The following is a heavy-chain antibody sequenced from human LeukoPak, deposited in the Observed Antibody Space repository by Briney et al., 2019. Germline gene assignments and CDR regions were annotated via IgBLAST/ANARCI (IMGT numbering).Heavy chain of an antibody. V-gene: IGHV1-24*01. CDR1: GYTLTELS. D-gene: IGHD1-26*01. CDR3: ATGPRATTRRYYMDV. CDR2: FDPEDGET. J-gene: IGHJ6*03. Sequence: GASVKVSCKVSGYTLTELSMHWVRQAPGKGLEWMGGFDPEDGETIYAQKFQGRVTMTEDTSTDTAYMELSSLRSEDTAVYYCATGPRATTRRYYMDVWGKGTTVTVSS.